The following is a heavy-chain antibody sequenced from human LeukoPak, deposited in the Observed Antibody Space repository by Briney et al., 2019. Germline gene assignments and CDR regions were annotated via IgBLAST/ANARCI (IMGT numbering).Heavy chain of an antibody. Sequence: SETLSLTCGVYGGSLRPFYWSCIRQPPEKGLEWTGEIGHTGNTNYSPSLKSRVTISIDTSRNQFSLKLTSVSAADTAVYYCGRDLMRTYYSDSGSFSQGPVDPWGQGTLVTVSS. V-gene: IGHV4-34*01. CDR2: IGHTGNT. D-gene: IGHD3-10*01. CDR1: GGSLRPFY. CDR3: GRDLMRTYYSDSGSFSQGPVDP. J-gene: IGHJ5*02.